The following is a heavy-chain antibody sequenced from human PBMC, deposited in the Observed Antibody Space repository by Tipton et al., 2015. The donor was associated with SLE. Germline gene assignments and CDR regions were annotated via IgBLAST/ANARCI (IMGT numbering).Heavy chain of an antibody. CDR2: IYSGGST. Sequence: SLRLSCAASGFTFTSYAMTWVRQAPGKGLEWVSVIYSGGSTYYADSVKGRFTISRDNFNNTLYLQMNHLKAEDTALYYCATCIAVAGSGNYWGQGTLVTVSS. J-gene: IGHJ4*02. CDR1: GFTFTSYA. V-gene: IGHV3-23*03. CDR3: ATCIAVAGSGNY. D-gene: IGHD6-19*01.